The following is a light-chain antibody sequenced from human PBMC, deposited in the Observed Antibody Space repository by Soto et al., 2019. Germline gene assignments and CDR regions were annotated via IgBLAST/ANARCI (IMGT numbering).Light chain of an antibody. V-gene: IGKV4-1*01. CDR3: QQYYTAPFT. CDR2: WAS. J-gene: IGKJ4*01. CDR1: QTVFFSPNKKNY. Sequence: DIVMTQYPDSLAVSLGERATINCKSSQTVFFSPNKKNYLAWYGQKPQQPPELLIHWASTREPGVPDRFSGSGSGADFTLTISSLQTEDVAVYYCQQYYTAPFTFGGGTKVEIK.